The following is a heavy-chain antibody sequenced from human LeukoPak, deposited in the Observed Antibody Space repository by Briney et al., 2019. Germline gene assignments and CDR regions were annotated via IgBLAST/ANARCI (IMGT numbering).Heavy chain of an antibody. J-gene: IGHJ4*02. CDR3: AKDLGRVAIFGVVIRDGRNY. CDR2: ISGSGGST. D-gene: IGHD3-3*01. CDR1: GFTFSSYA. Sequence: GGSLRLSCAASGFTFSSYAMSWVRQAPGKGLEWVSAISGSGGSTYYADSVKGRVTISRDNSKHTLYLQMKILRAEDTAVYYCAKDLGRVAIFGVVIRDGRNYWGQGTLVTVSS. V-gene: IGHV3-23*01.